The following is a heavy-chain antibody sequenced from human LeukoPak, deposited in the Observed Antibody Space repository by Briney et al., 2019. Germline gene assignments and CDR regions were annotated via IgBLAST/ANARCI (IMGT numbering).Heavy chain of an antibody. V-gene: IGHV3-21*04. CDR3: AKAEGYDILTGLDY. D-gene: IGHD3-9*01. J-gene: IGHJ4*02. Sequence: GGSLRLSCAASGFTFSSYSMNWVRQAPGKGLEWVSSISSSSSYIYYADSVKGRFTISRDNSKNTLYLQMNSLRTEDTAVYYCAKAEGYDILTGLDYWGQGTLVTVSP. CDR2: ISSSSSYI. CDR1: GFTFSSYS.